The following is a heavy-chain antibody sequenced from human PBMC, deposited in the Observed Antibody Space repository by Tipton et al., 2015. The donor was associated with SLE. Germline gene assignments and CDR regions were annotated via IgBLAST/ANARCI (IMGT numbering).Heavy chain of an antibody. CDR1: GFTFSSYA. CDR2: ISYDGSNK. Sequence: SLRLSCAASGFTFSSYAMHWVRQAPGKGLEWVAVISYDGSNKYYADSVKGRFTISRDNSKNTLYLQMSSLRAEDTAVYYCATTVDGSGWNWYFDLWGRGTLVTVSS. J-gene: IGHJ2*01. V-gene: IGHV3-30-3*01. CDR3: ATTVDGSGWNWYFDL. D-gene: IGHD6-19*01.